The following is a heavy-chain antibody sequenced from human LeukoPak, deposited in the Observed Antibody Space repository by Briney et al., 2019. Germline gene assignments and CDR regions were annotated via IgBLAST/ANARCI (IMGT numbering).Heavy chain of an antibody. Sequence: GASVKVSCKASGGTFSSYAISWVRQAPGQGLEWMGGIIPIFGTANYAQKFQGRVTITTDESTSTAYMELSSLRSEDTAVYYCARDNSIPAAMGWFDPWGQGTLVTVSS. J-gene: IGHJ5*02. CDR2: IIPIFGTA. CDR3: ARDNSIPAAMGWFDP. CDR1: GGTFSSYA. D-gene: IGHD2-2*01. V-gene: IGHV1-69*05.